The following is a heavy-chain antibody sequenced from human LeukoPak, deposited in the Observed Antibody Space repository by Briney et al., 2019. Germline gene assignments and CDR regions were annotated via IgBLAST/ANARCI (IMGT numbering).Heavy chain of an antibody. CDR2: IYYSGST. J-gene: IGHJ4*02. CDR1: GGSISSYY. D-gene: IGHD3-10*01. CDR3: ARQTFGVLYFDS. V-gene: IGHV4-59*08. Sequence: SETLSLTCTVSGGSISSYYWSWIRQPPGKGLEWIGYIYYSGSTNYNPPLKSRVTISTDMSKNQISLKLSSVTAADTAVYYCARQTFGVLYFDSWGQGTLVIVSS.